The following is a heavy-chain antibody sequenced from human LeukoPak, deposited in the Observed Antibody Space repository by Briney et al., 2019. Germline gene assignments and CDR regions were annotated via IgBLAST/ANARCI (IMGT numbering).Heavy chain of an antibody. CDR3: ARDGPFSSPTSGWFYP. D-gene: IGHD1-1*01. Sequence: GSLRLSCAASGFTFTSYWMSWVRQAPGKGLEWVANIKQDGSETHYVDSVKGRFTISRDNAKNSLFLQMNSLTAEDKAVYSCARDGPFSSPTSGWFYPWGQGTLVTVSS. CDR1: GFTFTSYW. CDR2: IKQDGSET. J-gene: IGHJ5*02. V-gene: IGHV3-7*03.